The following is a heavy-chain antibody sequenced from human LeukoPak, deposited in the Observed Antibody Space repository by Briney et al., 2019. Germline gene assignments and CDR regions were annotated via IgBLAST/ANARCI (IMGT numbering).Heavy chain of an antibody. J-gene: IGHJ4*02. CDR1: GFTFSTYT. V-gene: IGHV3-23*01. CDR2: ISGGVGTT. D-gene: IGHD3/OR15-3a*01. CDR3: AKETDIEFWTVPYS. Sequence: GGSLRLSCSASGFTFSTYTMSWVRQAPGKGLEWVAGISGGVGTTYYPDSLKGRFAISRDNSKNTVYLQMKSLRTEDTAVYYCAKETDIEFWTVPYSWGQGTLVTVSS.